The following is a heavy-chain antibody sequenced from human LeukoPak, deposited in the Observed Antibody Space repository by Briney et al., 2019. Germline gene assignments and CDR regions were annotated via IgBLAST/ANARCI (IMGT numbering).Heavy chain of an antibody. CDR2: IYYSGST. Sequence: PSETLSLTCAVSGYSISSGYYWGWIRPPPGKGLEWIGSIYYSGSTYYNPSLKSRVTISVDTSKNQFSLKLSSVTAADTAVYYCARHQEANWNDVVPFGYWGQGTLVTVSS. CDR3: ARHQEANWNDVVPFGY. CDR1: GYSISSGYY. D-gene: IGHD1-1*01. J-gene: IGHJ4*02. V-gene: IGHV4-38-2*01.